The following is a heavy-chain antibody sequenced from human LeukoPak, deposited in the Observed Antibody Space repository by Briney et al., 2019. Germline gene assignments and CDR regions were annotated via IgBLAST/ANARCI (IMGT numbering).Heavy chain of an antibody. CDR1: GYTFTGYY. D-gene: IGHD6-13*01. CDR3: ATITAAATHVFDN. CDR2: INPNSGGT. J-gene: IGHJ4*02. V-gene: IGHV1-2*02. Sequence: GASVKVSCKASGYTFTGYYMHWVRQAPGQGLEWMGWINPNSGGTNYAQKFQGRVTMTRDTSISTAYMELSSLESEDTAMYYCATITAAATHVFDNWGQGTLVTVSS.